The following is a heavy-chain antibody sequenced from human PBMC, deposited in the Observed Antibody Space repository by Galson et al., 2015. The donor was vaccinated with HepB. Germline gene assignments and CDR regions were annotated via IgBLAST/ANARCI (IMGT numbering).Heavy chain of an antibody. D-gene: IGHD4-17*01. Sequence: SLRLSCAASGFTFSSYAMHWVRQAPGKGLEWVAVISYDGSNKYYADSVKGRFTISRDNSKNTLYLQMNSLRAEDTAVYYCARDRGRATVTRTFDYWGQGTLVTVSS. CDR2: ISYDGSNK. CDR3: ARDRGRATVTRTFDY. CDR1: GFTFSSYA. J-gene: IGHJ4*02. V-gene: IGHV3-30*04.